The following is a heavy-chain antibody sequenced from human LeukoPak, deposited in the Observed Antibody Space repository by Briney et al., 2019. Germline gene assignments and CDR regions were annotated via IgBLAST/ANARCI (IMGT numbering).Heavy chain of an antibody. V-gene: IGHV3-66*02. J-gene: IGHJ3*02. Sequence: GGSLRLSCAASGFTVSSNYMSWVRQAPGKGLEWVSVIYSGGSTYYADSVKGRFTISRDNSKNTLYLQMNSLRAEDTAVYYCARDLWDYYVSNYAFDIWGQGTMVTVSS. CDR3: ARDLWDYYVSNYAFDI. CDR1: GFTVSSNY. CDR2: IYSGGST. D-gene: IGHD3-22*01.